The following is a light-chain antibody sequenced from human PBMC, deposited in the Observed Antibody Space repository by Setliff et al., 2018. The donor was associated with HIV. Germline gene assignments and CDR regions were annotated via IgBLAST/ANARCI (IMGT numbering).Light chain of an antibody. J-gene: IGLJ1*01. Sequence: QSALTQPPSASRTPGQRVTIPCSGSSSNIGSNTVNWYQQLPGTAPKLLIYMNDQRPSGVPDRFTGSKSGTSGSLAISGLQSEDEADYYCAAWHDSLNRYVFGTGTKV. CDR3: AAWHDSLNRYV. CDR1: SSNIGSNT. CDR2: MND. V-gene: IGLV1-44*01.